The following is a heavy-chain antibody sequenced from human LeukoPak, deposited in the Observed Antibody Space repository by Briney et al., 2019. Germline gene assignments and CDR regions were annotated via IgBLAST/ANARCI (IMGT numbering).Heavy chain of an antibody. V-gene: IGHV1-18*01. Sequence: HGASVKVSCKASGYSFTKNGISWVRQAPGQGLEWMGWISGYNGKTNYAQQFQGRVTMTTDTSTSTTYMELRSLRSDDTAVYYCARSTDYCSSTSCAPEFEFWGQGSLVTVSS. CDR3: ARSTDYCSSTSCAPEFEF. CDR1: GYSFTKNG. D-gene: IGHD2-2*01. J-gene: IGHJ4*02. CDR2: ISGYNGKT.